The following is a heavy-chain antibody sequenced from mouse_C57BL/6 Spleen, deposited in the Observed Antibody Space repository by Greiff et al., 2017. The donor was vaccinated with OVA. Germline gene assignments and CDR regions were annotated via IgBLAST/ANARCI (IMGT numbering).Heavy chain of an antibody. J-gene: IGHJ2*01. CDR2: IDPSDSYT. CDR3: ARHGNYDYFDY. CDR1: GYTFTSYW. V-gene: IGHV1-50*01. Sequence: QVQLQQPGAELVKPGASVKLSCKASGYTFTSYWMQWVKQRPGQGLEWIGEIDPSDSYTNYNQKFKGKATLTVDTSSSTAYMQLSSLTSEDSAVYYGARHGNYDYFDYWGQGTTLTVSS. D-gene: IGHD2-1*01.